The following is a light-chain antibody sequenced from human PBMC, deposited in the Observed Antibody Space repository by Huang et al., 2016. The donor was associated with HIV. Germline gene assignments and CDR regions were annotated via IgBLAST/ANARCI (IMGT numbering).Light chain of an antibody. CDR3: QQYNNWPLFT. J-gene: IGKJ3*01. CDR1: QSVNKN. Sequence: EIVMTQSPATLSVSPGERATLSCRASQSVNKNLAWYQQKPGQAPRLRIYGASTRATGIPARFSGSGSGTEFTLTISSLQSEDFALYYCQQYNNWPLFTFGPGTKVDIE. V-gene: IGKV3D-15*01. CDR2: GAS.